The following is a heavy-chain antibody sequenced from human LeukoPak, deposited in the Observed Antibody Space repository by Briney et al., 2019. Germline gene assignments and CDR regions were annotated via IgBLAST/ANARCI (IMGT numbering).Heavy chain of an antibody. D-gene: IGHD3-3*01. CDR3: ARDAASSFWSGYAYYYYGMDV. CDR1: GYTFTSYG. Sequence: ASVKVSCKASGYTFTSYGISWVRQAPGQGLEWMGIINPSGGSTSYAQKFQGRVTMTRDTSTSTVYMELSSLRSEDTAVYYCARDAASSFWSGYAYYYYGMDVWGQGTTVTVSS. J-gene: IGHJ6*02. CDR2: INPSGGST. V-gene: IGHV1-46*01.